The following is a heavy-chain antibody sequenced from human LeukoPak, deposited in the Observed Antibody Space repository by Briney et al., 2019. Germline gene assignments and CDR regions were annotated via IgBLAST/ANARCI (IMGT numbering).Heavy chain of an antibody. D-gene: IGHD3-22*01. CDR3: ARRRWSSTGYQDY. V-gene: IGHV3-7*03. CDR1: GFTYSSYW. J-gene: IGHJ4*02. Sequence: GGSLRLSCAASGFTYSSYWMSWVSQAPGEGVEWGANIKQDGSDKYYVDSVTGRFTISRDNSKNTLYLQMNSLRVEDTAMYYCARRRWSSTGYQDYWGRGTLVTVSS. CDR2: IKQDGSDK.